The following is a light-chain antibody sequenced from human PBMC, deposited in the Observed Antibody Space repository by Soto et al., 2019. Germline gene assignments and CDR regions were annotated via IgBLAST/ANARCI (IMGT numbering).Light chain of an antibody. CDR1: SSDVGAYNY. CDR2: DVR. V-gene: IGLV2-14*03. Sequence: QSALTQPASVSGSPGQSITISCTGTSSDVGAYNYVSWYHQHPGKAPKLMIFDVRNRPSGVSNRFSGSKSGNXXXLTISGLXAEDEADYFCSSYTTSGTVVFGTGTKXTVL. J-gene: IGLJ1*01. CDR3: SSYTTSGTVV.